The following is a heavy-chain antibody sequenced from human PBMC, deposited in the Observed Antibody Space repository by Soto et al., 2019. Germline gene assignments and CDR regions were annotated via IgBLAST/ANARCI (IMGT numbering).Heavy chain of an antibody. Sequence: ASVKVSCKASGHTFTSYGIHWVRQAPGQRLEWTGWINAGNGNTKYSEKFQGRVTITRDTSASTAYLELSSLRSEDTAVYYCARDPNDSSAYYHHYYYGMDVWGQGTTVTVSS. J-gene: IGHJ6*02. CDR2: INAGNGNT. D-gene: IGHD3-22*01. CDR1: GHTFTSYG. V-gene: IGHV1-3*01. CDR3: ARDPNDSSAYYHHYYYGMDV.